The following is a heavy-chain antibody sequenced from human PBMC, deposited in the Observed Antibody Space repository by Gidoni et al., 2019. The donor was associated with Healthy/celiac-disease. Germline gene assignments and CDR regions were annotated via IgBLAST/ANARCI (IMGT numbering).Heavy chain of an antibody. D-gene: IGHD6-6*01. Sequence: QVQLVQSGAAVKKPGSSVKVSCKPSAGTFSSYAISWVRQAPGQGLEWMGRIIPILGIANYAQKFQGRVTITADKATSTAYMELSSLRSEDTAVYYCAREIRYSSSTPGCFQHWGQGTLVTVSS. V-gene: IGHV1-69*04. CDR2: IIPILGIA. J-gene: IGHJ1*01. CDR1: AGTFSSYA. CDR3: AREIRYSSSTPGCFQH.